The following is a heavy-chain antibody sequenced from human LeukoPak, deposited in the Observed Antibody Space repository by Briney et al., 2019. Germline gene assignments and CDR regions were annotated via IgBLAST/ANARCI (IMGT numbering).Heavy chain of an antibody. CDR3: ARRGYCSSTSCYEYWFDP. J-gene: IGHJ5*02. Sequence: SETLPLTCTVSGGSISSSCYYWGWIRQPPGKALEWIGIIYYSGSTYYNPSLKSRLTISVDTSKNQFSLKLSSVTATDTAVYYCARRGYCSSTSCYEYWFDPWGQGTLVTVSS. CDR1: GGSISSSCYY. V-gene: IGHV4-39*01. CDR2: IYYSGST. D-gene: IGHD2-2*01.